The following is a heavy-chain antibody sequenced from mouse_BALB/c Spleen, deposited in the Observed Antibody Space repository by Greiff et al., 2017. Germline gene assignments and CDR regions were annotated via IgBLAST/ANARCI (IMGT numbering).Heavy chain of an antibody. D-gene: IGHD2-1*01. V-gene: IGHV1-4*01. J-gene: IGHJ3*01. CDR1: VYTFTTYT. Sequence: SGAELARPGASVKMSCKASVYTFTTYTMHWVKQRPGQGLEWIGYINPSSGYTNYNQKFKDKATLTADKSSSTAYMQLSSLTSEDSAVYYCAPGNYASYWGQGTLVTVSA. CDR3: APGNYASY. CDR2: INPSSGYT.